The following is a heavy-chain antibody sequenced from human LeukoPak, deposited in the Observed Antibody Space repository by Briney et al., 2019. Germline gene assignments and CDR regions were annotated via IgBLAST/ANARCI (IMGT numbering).Heavy chain of an antibody. V-gene: IGHV4-39*01. CDR3: ARHVTHRSSGSYYVLGNHLIPGFNWFDP. J-gene: IGHJ5*02. CDR1: GGSISSSSYY. CDR2: IYYSGST. D-gene: IGHD1-26*01. Sequence: PSETLSLTCTVSGGSISSSSYYWGWIRQPPGKGLEWIGSIYYSGSTYYNPSLKSRVTISVDTSKNQFSLKLSSVTAADTAVYYCARHVTHRSSGSYYVLGNHLIPGFNWFDPWGQGTLVTVSS.